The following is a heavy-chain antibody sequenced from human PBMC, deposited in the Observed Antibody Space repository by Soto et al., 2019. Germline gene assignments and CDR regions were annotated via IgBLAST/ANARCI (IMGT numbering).Heavy chain of an antibody. CDR2: IYHSGST. V-gene: IGHV4-30-2*01. Sequence: SETLSLTCAVSGGSISSGGYSWSWIRQPPGKGLEWIGYIYHSGSTYYNPSLKSRVTISVDRSKNQFSLKLSSVTAAETAVYYCASVPGPWGQGTAVTVSS. D-gene: IGHD6-6*01. CDR1: GGSISSGGYS. J-gene: IGHJ5*02. CDR3: ASVPGP.